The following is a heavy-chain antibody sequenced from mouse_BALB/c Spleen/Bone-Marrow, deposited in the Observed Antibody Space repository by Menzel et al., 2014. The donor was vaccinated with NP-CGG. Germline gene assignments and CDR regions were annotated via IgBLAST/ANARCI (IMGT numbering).Heavy chain of an antibody. CDR3: TREVDSPFAY. J-gene: IGHJ3*01. Sequence: XAELVKPGASVKLSCKASGYTFTSYYMYWVKQRPGQGLEWIGEINPSNGGTNFNEKFKSKATLTVDKSSSTAYMQLSSLTSEDSAVYYCTREVDSPFAYWGQGTLVTVSA. CDR1: GYTFTSYY. D-gene: IGHD2-4*01. CDR2: INPSNGGT. V-gene: IGHV1S81*02.